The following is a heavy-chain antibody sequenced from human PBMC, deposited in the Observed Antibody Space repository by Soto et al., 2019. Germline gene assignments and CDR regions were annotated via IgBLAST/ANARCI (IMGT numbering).Heavy chain of an antibody. V-gene: IGHV5-51*01. Sequence: GESLKISCRTSGYRFTSYWIAWVRQMPGKGLEWMGIIFPSDSDTRYSPSFQGQVTISADRSTSTVFLQWASLKASDAAVYFCARKDKSGYFNWFDPWGQGTLVTVSS. CDR3: ARKDKSGYFNWFDP. D-gene: IGHD3-22*01. J-gene: IGHJ5*02. CDR2: IFPSDSDT. CDR1: GYRFTSYW.